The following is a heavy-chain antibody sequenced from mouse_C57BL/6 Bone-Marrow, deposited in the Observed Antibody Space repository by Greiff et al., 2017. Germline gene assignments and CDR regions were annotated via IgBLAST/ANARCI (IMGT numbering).Heavy chain of an antibody. CDR1: GFNIKDDY. J-gene: IGHJ2*01. CDR2: IDPENGDT. V-gene: IGHV14-4*01. D-gene: IGHD1-1*01. Sequence: EVQRVESGAELVRPGASVKLSCTASGFNIKDDYMHWVKQRPEQGLEWIGWIDPENGDTEYASKFQGKATITADTSSNTAYLQLSSLTSEDTAVYYCTTSLITTVDYWGQGTTLTVSS. CDR3: TTSLITTVDY.